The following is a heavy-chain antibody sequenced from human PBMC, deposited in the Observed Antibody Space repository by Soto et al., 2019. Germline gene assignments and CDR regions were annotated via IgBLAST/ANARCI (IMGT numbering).Heavy chain of an antibody. J-gene: IGHJ4*02. V-gene: IGHV3-9*01. CDR2: ISWNSGSI. CDR3: AKDSKVVGSSTTLDY. D-gene: IGHD2-2*01. CDR1: GFTFDDYA. Sequence: GGSLRLSCAASGFTFDDYAMHWVRQAPGKGLEWVSGISWNSGSIGYADSVKGRFTISRDNAKNSLYLQMNSLRAEDTALYYCAKDSKVVGSSTTLDYWGQGTLVTVSS.